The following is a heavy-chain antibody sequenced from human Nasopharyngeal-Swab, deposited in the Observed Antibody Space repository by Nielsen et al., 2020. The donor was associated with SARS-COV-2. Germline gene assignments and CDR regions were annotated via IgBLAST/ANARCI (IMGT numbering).Heavy chain of an antibody. J-gene: IGHJ5*01. D-gene: IGHD7-27*01. CDR3: ARDLGYNWFDS. Sequence: GESLKISCAASGFTFSSYWMHWVRQAPGKGLVWGSLIKSDGSTTSYADSVKGRFTISRDNAKNTLYLQMNSLRAEDTSVYYCARDLGYNWFDSWGHGTLVTVSS. V-gene: IGHV3-74*01. CDR1: GFTFSSYW. CDR2: IKSDGSTT.